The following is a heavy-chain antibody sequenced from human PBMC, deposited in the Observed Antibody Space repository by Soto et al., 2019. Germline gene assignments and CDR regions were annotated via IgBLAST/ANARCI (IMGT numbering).Heavy chain of an antibody. Sequence: GESLKISCKGSGYTFADYWITWVRQMPGKGLEWMGRIDPSDSYINYNPSFQGHATISVDKSLNTAYLQWTTLNVSDTATYYCSATSYYDVGHYWDQGTLVTVSS. J-gene: IGHJ4*02. D-gene: IGHD3-16*01. V-gene: IGHV5-10-1*01. CDR2: IDPSDSYI. CDR1: GYTFADYW. CDR3: SATSYYDVGHY.